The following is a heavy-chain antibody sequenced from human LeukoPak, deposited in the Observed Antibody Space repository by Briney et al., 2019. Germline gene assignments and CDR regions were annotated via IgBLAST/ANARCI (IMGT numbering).Heavy chain of an antibody. D-gene: IGHD3-3*01. CDR2: IRYDGINK. Sequence: PGGSLRLSCAASGFTFSSYGMHWVRQAPGKGLEWVAFIRYDGINKYYADSVKGRFTISRDNSKNTLYLQMNSLRAEDTAVYYCAKDLLTSYYDFWSGYPPHDAFDIWGQGTMVTVSS. CDR1: GFTFSSYG. J-gene: IGHJ3*02. V-gene: IGHV3-30*02. CDR3: AKDLLTSYYDFWSGYPPHDAFDI.